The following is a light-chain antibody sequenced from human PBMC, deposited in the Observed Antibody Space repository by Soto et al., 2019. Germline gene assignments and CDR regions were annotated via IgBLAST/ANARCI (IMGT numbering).Light chain of an antibody. CDR1: NIGRKT. V-gene: IGLV3-21*02. CDR3: QVWDSITDHCV. CDR2: DNS. Sequence: ELAQPPSVSVAPGQTASISFWGHNIGRKTVHWYRQTPGQAPVMVVYDNSDRPSGIPERFSGSNSGNTATLTISRVEAGDEADYYCQVWDSITDHCVFGSGTKVTVL. J-gene: IGLJ1*01.